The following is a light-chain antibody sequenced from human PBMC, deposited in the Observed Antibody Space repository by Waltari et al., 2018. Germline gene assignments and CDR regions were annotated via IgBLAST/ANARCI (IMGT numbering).Light chain of an antibody. CDR1: QDIHKY. CDR3: QQYNNLVLT. CDR2: GAS. J-gene: IGKJ5*01. Sequence: DIQMTQSPSSLSASVGDRVTITCQASQDIHKYLNWYHQKPGKAPKLLISGASKVEMGVPSRFSGSGSGTDFTFTITSLQPEDIGTYYCQQYNNLVLTFGQGTRLEIK. V-gene: IGKV1-33*01.